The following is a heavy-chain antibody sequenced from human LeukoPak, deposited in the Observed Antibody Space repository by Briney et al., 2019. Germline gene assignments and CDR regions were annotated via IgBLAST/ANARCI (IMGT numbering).Heavy chain of an antibody. J-gene: IGHJ5*02. Sequence: GGSLRLSCAASGFTFSSYAMSWVRQAPGKGLGWVSAISGSGGSTYYADSVKGRFTISRDNSKNTLYLQMNSLRAEDTAVYYCAKDPRIMITFGGLNWFDPWGQGILVTVSS. CDR1: GFTFSSYA. V-gene: IGHV3-23*01. CDR2: ISGSGGST. CDR3: AKDPRIMITFGGLNWFDP. D-gene: IGHD3-16*01.